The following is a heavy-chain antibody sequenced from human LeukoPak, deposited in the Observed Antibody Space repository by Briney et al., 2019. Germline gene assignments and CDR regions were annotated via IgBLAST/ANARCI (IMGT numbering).Heavy chain of an antibody. CDR3: ARGRIASAGIDP. D-gene: IGHD6-13*01. V-gene: IGHV4-59*01. Sequence: KPSETLSLTCTVSGGSISSYYWSWIRQPPGKGLEWIGYIYYSGSTNYNPPLKSRVTISVDTSKNQFSLKLSSVTAADTAVYYCARGRIASAGIDPWGQGTLVTVSS. CDR1: GGSISSYY. CDR2: IYYSGST. J-gene: IGHJ5*02.